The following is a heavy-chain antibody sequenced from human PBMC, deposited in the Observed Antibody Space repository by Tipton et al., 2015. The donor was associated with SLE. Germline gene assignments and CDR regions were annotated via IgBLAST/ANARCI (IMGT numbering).Heavy chain of an antibody. V-gene: IGHV3-23*01. J-gene: IGHJ4*02. D-gene: IGHD1-26*01. Sequence: DSVKGRFTISRDNSKNTLYLQMNSLRAEDTAVYYCAKDPVGARRFDYWGQGTLVTVSS. CDR3: AKDPVGARRFDY.